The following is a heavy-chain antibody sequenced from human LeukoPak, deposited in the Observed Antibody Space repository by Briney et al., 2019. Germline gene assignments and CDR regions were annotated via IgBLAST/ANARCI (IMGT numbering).Heavy chain of an antibody. Sequence: SETLSLTCAVYGGSFSGYYWSWIRQPPGKGLEWIGEINHSGSTNYNPSLKSRVTISVDTSKNQFSLKLSSVTAADTAVYYCARPHSNSGYYHHFDYWGQGTLVTVSS. V-gene: IGHV4-34*01. D-gene: IGHD3-22*01. CDR2: INHSGST. CDR1: GGSFSGYY. CDR3: ARPHSNSGYYHHFDY. J-gene: IGHJ4*02.